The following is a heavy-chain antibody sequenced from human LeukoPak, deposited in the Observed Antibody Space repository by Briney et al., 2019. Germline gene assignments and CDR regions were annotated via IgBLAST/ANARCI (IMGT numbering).Heavy chain of an antibody. D-gene: IGHD5-12*01. J-gene: IGHJ4*02. Sequence: GGSLRLSCAASGFTFNRFSMSWVRQTPGKGLEWVSSISYTGTYIDYADSVKDRFTISRDSAKSSVYLQMNSLRDEDTAVYYCAGGDELLATISFDYWGQGTLVTVSA. CDR3: AGGDELLATISFDY. CDR2: ISYTGTYI. CDR1: GFTFNRFS. V-gene: IGHV3-21*06.